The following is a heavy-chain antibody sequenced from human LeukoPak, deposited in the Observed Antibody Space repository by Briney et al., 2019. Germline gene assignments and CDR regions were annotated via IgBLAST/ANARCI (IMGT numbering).Heavy chain of an antibody. Sequence: PGGSLRLSCAASGFTFSKYYMTWVRQAPGKGLEWVANIKQDGSEKFYVDSVKGRFTISRDNAKNSLYLQMNSLRAEDTAVYYCARLNAKLGAFDIWGQGTMVTVSS. CDR1: GFTFSKYY. V-gene: IGHV3-7*01. J-gene: IGHJ3*02. CDR2: IKQDGSEK. CDR3: ARLNAKLGAFDI. D-gene: IGHD3-16*01.